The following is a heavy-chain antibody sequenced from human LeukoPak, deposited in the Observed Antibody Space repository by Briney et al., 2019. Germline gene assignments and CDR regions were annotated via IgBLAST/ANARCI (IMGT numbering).Heavy chain of an antibody. D-gene: IGHD4-11*01. CDR2: IKEDGSEK. V-gene: IGHV3-7*01. J-gene: IGHJ4*02. CDR1: GFTFSTYW. Sequence: GGSLRLSCAASGFTFSTYWMYWVRQAPGKGLEWVGSIKEDGSEKYYVDSVKGRFTIPRDNAKNSLYVQMNSLRAEDTAVYYCARDTGMDWGQGTLVTVSS. CDR3: ARDTGMD.